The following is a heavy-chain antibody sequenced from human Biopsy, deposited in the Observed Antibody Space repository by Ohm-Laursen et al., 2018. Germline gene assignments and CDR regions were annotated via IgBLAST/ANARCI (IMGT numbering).Heavy chain of an antibody. J-gene: IGHJ3*02. Sequence: PGTLSLTCTVSGGSVSSNVAYWAWIRQPPGKGLESIGSIFYSGITYYNPSLKSRITISVDTSKNQFSLKLTSVTAADTAVYYCAKHGSGWTGDDAFHIWGQGTMVTVSS. CDR2: IFYSGIT. CDR1: GGSVSSNVAY. V-gene: IGHV4-39*01. D-gene: IGHD6-19*01. CDR3: AKHGSGWTGDDAFHI.